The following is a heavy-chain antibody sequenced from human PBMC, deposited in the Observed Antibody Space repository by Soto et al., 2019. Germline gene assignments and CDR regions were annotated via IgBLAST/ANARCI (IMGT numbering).Heavy chain of an antibody. J-gene: IGHJ3*01. CDR3: VRSDTRSGYYLEAFDL. Sequence: GGSLRLSCVASGFSFTGHWMSWVRQAPGKGLEWVADIKKDGGEKYYVDSVKGRFTISRDNAKNSVYLEMSSLRFEDTAVYYWVRSDTRSGYYLEAFDLWGQGTMVTVSS. CDR2: IKKDGGEK. CDR1: GFSFTGHW. D-gene: IGHD3-3*01. V-gene: IGHV3-7*01.